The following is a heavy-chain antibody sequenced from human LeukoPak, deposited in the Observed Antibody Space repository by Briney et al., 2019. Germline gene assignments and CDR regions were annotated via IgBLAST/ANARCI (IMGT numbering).Heavy chain of an antibody. J-gene: IGHJ4*02. D-gene: IGHD4-17*01. V-gene: IGHV4-61*02. CDR2: IYTSGIP. CDR3: ARDNGDYVVDY. Sequence: PSETLSLTCTVSGGSISSGSYFWRWIRQPAGKGLEWIGRIYTSGIPNYNPSLMSRVTISVDTSKNQFSLKLSSVTAADTAVYYCARDNGDYVVDYWGQGTLVTVSS. CDR1: GGSISSGSYF.